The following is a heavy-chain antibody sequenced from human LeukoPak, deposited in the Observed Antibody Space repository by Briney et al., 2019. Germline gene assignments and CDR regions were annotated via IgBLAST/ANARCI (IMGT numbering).Heavy chain of an antibody. CDR3: ARGPPTYYYDPRGAFDI. Sequence: SETLSLTCTVSGGSISSYYWSWIRQPPGKGLEWIGYIYYSGSTNYNPSLKSRVTISVDTSKNQFSLKLSSVTAADTAVYYCARGPPTYYYDPRGAFDIWGQGTMVTVSS. J-gene: IGHJ3*02. CDR2: IYYSGST. D-gene: IGHD3-22*01. V-gene: IGHV4-59*01. CDR1: GGSISSYY.